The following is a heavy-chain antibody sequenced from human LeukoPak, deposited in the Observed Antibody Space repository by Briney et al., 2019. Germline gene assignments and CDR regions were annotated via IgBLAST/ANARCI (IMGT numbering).Heavy chain of an antibody. CDR2: IYYSGST. J-gene: IGHJ5*02. CDR1: GGSISSYY. D-gene: IGHD6-6*01. CDR3: ARLEAGQYSSSSRDARANWFDP. Sequence: SETLSLTCTVSGGSISSYYWSWIRQPPGKGLEWIGYIYYSGSTNYNPSLKSRVTISVDTSKSQFSLKLSSVTAADTAVYYCARLEAGQYSSSSRDARANWFDPWGQGTLVTVSS. V-gene: IGHV4-59*08.